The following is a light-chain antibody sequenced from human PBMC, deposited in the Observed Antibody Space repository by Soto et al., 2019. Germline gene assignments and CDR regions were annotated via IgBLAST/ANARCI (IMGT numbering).Light chain of an antibody. CDR1: SSDVGTYNL. CDR3: CSYAGGSTYV. CDR2: EGS. V-gene: IGLV2-23*01. J-gene: IGLJ1*01. Sequence: QSVLTQPASVSGSPGQSITISCNGTSSDVGTYNLVSWYQQLPGEAPKLMIYEGSKRPSGTSNRFSGSKSGNTASLTISGLQAEDDADYYCCSYAGGSTYVFGTGTKVTVL.